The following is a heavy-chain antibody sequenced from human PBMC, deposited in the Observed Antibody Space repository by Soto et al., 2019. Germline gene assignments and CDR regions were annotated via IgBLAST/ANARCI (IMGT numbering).Heavy chain of an antibody. V-gene: IGHV1-8*01. D-gene: IGHD7-27*01. CDR2: MNPNSGNT. CDR1: GYTFTSYD. J-gene: IGHJ6*03. Sequence: GASVKVSCQASGYTFTSYDINWVRQATGQGLEWMRWMNPNSGNTGYAQKFQGRVTMTRSTSISTAYMELSSLRSEDTAVYYCARGLHWGSYYYYMDVWGKGTTVTVSS. CDR3: ARGLHWGSYYYYMDV.